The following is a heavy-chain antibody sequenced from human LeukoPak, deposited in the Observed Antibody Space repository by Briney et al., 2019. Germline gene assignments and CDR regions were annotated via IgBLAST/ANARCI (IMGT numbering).Heavy chain of an antibody. J-gene: IGHJ4*02. CDR1: GFTFNSYA. CDR3: ARDRRYCGGGSCYFDYFFDY. CDR2: ISYDGSIN. V-gene: IGHV3-30-3*01. Sequence: GGSLRLSCVASGFTFNSYAVHWGRQAPGKGLEWAAVISYDGSINFYAASVKGRFTISRDNSKNTLYLQMNSLRAEDTALYFCARDRRYCGGGSCYFDYFFDYWGQGTLVTVSS. D-gene: IGHD2-15*01.